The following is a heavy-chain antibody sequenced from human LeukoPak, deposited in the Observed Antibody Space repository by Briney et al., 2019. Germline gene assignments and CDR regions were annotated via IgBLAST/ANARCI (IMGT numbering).Heavy chain of an antibody. Sequence: GASVKVSCKASGYTFTSYGISWVRQAPGQGLEWMGWISAYNGNTNYAQKLQGRVTMTTDTSTSTAYMELRSLRSDDTAVYYCARGGRGKYSSGWHNLNDYWGQGTLVTVSS. V-gene: IGHV1-18*01. CDR1: GYTFTSYG. CDR2: ISAYNGNT. D-gene: IGHD6-19*01. CDR3: ARGGRGKYSSGWHNLNDY. J-gene: IGHJ4*02.